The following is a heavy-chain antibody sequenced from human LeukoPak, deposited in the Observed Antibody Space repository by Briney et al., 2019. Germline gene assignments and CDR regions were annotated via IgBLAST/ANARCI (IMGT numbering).Heavy chain of an antibody. CDR1: GGSISSSSYY. J-gene: IGHJ5*02. CDR3: ARDHGAMSHWFDP. CDR2: IYYSGST. D-gene: IGHD1-26*01. Sequence: PSETLSLTCTVSGGSISSSSYYWGWIRQPPGKGLEWVGSIYYSGSTYYNPSLKSRVTISVDTSKNQFSLKLSSVTAADTAVYYCARDHGAMSHWFDPWGQGTLVTVSS. V-gene: IGHV4-39*07.